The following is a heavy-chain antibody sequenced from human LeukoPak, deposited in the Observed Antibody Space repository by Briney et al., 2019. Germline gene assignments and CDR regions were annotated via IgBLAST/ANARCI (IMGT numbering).Heavy chain of an antibody. Sequence: GRFLGLSCTTSGFTFGDYAMSWVRQAPGKGLEWVSSISSSSSYIYYADSVKGRFTISRDNAKNSLYLQMNSLRAEDTAVYYCARDRSAATPDAFDIWGQGTMVTVSS. CDR3: ARDRSAATPDAFDI. V-gene: IGHV3-21*01. CDR1: GFTFGDYA. J-gene: IGHJ3*02. CDR2: ISSSSSYI. D-gene: IGHD2-15*01.